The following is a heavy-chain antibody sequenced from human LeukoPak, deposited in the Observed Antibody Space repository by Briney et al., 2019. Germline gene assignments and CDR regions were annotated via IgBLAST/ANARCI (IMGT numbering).Heavy chain of an antibody. V-gene: IGHV1-18*04. CDR2: ISAYNGNT. CDR1: GYTFTSYG. J-gene: IGHJ4*02. Sequence: GASVKVSCKASGYTFTSYGISWVRQAPGQVLEWMGWISAYNGNTNYAQKLQGRVTMTTDTSTSTAYMELRSLRSDDTAVYYRARDSRAYYFDYWGQGTLVTVSS. CDR3: ARDSRAYYFDY.